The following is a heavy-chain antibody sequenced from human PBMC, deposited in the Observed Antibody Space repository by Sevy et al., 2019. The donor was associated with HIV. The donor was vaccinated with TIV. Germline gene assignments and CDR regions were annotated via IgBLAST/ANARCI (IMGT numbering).Heavy chain of an antibody. CDR2: ISSNGGST. J-gene: IGHJ4*02. Sequence: PGGSLRLSCSASGFTFSSYAMHWVRQAPGKGLEYVSAISSNGGSTYYADSVKGRFTISRDNSKNTLYLQMSSLRAEDTAVYYCVKATYDFWSGGSYWGQGTLVTVSS. V-gene: IGHV3-64D*06. CDR1: GFTFSSYA. D-gene: IGHD3-3*01. CDR3: VKATYDFWSGGSY.